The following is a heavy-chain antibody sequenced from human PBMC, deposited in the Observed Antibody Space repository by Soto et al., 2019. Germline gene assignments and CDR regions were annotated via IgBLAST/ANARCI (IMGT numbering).Heavy chain of an antibody. CDR1: GYTFTSYG. CDR2: ISAYNGNT. Sequence: ASVKVSCKASGYTFTSYGISWVRQAPGQGLEWMGWISAYNGNTDYAQKLQGRVTMTTDTSTSTAYMELRSLRSDDTAVYYCARVRDIVVVVAARGGGSAFDIWGQGTMVTVSS. J-gene: IGHJ3*02. D-gene: IGHD2-15*01. V-gene: IGHV1-18*01. CDR3: ARVRDIVVVVAARGGGSAFDI.